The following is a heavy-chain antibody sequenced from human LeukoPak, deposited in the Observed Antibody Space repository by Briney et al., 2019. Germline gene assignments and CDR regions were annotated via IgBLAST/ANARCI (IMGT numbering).Heavy chain of an antibody. J-gene: IGHJ4*02. CDR2: IIPIFGTA. CDR1: GGTFSSYA. CDR3: ARGQGNRLLWVGESLSNINPLDY. Sequence: SVKVSCKASGGTFSSYAISWVRQAPGQGLEWMGGIIPIFGTANYAQKFQGRVTITADKSTSTAYMELRSLRSDDTAVYYCARGQGNRLLWVGESLSNINPLDYWGQGTLVTVSS. D-gene: IGHD3-10*01. V-gene: IGHV1-69*06.